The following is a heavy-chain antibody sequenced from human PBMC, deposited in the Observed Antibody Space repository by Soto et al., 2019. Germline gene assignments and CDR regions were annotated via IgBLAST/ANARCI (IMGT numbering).Heavy chain of an antibody. Sequence: GGSLRLSCAASGFTFSSYAMSWVRQAPGKGLEWVSAISGSGGSTYYADSVKGRFTISRDNSKNTLYLQMNSLRAEDAAVYYCAKSEMRVDDGGFYYYYYYLDVWGKGTTVTVSS. CDR1: GFTFSSYA. CDR2: ISGSGGST. CDR3: AKSEMRVDDGGFYYYYYYLDV. D-gene: IGHD4-17*01. J-gene: IGHJ6*03. V-gene: IGHV3-23*01.